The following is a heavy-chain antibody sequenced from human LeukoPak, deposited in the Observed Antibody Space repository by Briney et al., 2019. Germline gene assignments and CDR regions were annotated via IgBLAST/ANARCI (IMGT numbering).Heavy chain of an antibody. CDR3: TRREQWLGYWYFDL. CDR1: GFTFSGSA. Sequence: GGSLRLSCAASGFTFSGSAVHWVRQASGKGLEWVGRTGSKGNNYATSYAASVKGRFSLSRDESKNTAYLQMDSLKTEDTAVYYCTRREQWLGYWYFDLWGRGTLVTVSS. CDR2: TGSKGNNYAT. J-gene: IGHJ2*01. D-gene: IGHD6-19*01. V-gene: IGHV3-73*01.